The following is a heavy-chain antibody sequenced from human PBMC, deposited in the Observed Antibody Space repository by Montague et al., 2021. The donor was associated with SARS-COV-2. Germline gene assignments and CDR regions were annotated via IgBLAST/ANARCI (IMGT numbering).Heavy chain of an antibody. J-gene: IGHJ4*02. D-gene: IGHD1-1*01. CDR2: VHYSGRP. Sequence: SETLSLTCTVSGDSISSSSYNWGWIRQPPGKGLEWIGSVHYSGRPYYNPSLKRRVTIYVDTSKNQLSLKLSSVTAADTAVYYCTRHVHMTWPEPSPGFDYWGQGTLVTVSS. V-gene: IGHV4-39*01. CDR1: GDSISSSSYN. CDR3: TRHVHMTWPEPSPGFDY.